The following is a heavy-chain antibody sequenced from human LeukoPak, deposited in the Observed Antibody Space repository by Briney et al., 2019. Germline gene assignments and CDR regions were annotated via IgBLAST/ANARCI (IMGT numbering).Heavy chain of an antibody. CDR2: ISRSGTTI. V-gene: IGHV3-48*03. J-gene: IGHJ4*02. Sequence: QPGGSLRLSCAASGFTFSRYEMNWVRQAPGKGLEWVAYISRSGTTIYYAGSVKGRFTISRDNAKNSLYLQMNSLRAEDTAVYYCARRDVYAFDSWGQGTLDIVSP. CDR1: GFTFSRYE. CDR3: ARRDVYAFDS. D-gene: IGHD2/OR15-2a*01.